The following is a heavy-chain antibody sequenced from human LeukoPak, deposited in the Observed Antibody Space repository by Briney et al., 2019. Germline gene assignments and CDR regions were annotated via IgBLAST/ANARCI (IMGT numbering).Heavy chain of an antibody. V-gene: IGHV3-74*01. CDR3: ARVRLRGYRFEAFDI. CDR1: GFTLSHLC. J-gene: IGHJ3*02. D-gene: IGHD5-18*01. Sequence: GGSLRLFCAWSGFTLSHLCIQLVCQAPGKGLVWVSRINSDGSTTNYADSVKGRLTISRENAKNTLYLQMYSLRAEVTAVYYCARVRLRGYRFEAFDIWRQGTMVTVSS. CDR2: INSDGSTT.